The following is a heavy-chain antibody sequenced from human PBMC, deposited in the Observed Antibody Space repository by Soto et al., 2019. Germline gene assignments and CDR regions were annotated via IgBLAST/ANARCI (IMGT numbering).Heavy chain of an antibody. J-gene: IGHJ6*02. CDR3: ARSPMLRGLDRYYYTGMDV. CDR2: ISGSGAST. V-gene: IGHV3-23*01. Sequence: EVQLLESGGGMVQPGGSLRLSCAASGFTFSTYAMNWARQAPGKGLEWVSGISGSGASTYYADSVKGRFTISRDNSKSMLYLQMNSLRADDTAVYYCARSPMLRGLDRYYYTGMDVWGQGTTVTASS. CDR1: GFTFSTYA. D-gene: IGHD3-10*01.